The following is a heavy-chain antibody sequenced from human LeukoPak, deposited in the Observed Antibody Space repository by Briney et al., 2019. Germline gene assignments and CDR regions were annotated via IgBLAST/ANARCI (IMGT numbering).Heavy chain of an antibody. CDR1: GGSFSGYF. J-gene: IGHJ4*02. D-gene: IGHD2-2*01. Sequence: SETLSLTCAVYGGSFSGYFWSWVRQPPGKGLEWIGEINHSGSTNYNPSLKSRVTISVDTSKNQFSLKLSSVTAADTAVYYCARWAAAIQYDYWGQGTLVTVSS. CDR3: ARWAAAIQYDY. V-gene: IGHV4-34*01. CDR2: INHSGST.